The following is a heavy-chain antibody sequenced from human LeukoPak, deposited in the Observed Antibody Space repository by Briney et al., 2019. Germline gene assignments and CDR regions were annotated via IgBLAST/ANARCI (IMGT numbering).Heavy chain of an antibody. V-gene: IGHV1-18*01. Sequence: GSSVKVSCKASGGTFSSYAISWVRQAPGQGLEWMGWISAYNGNTNYAQKLQGRVTMTTDTSTSTAYMELRSLRSDDTAVYYCARDPSWDNLWNHVEAFDIWGQGTMVTVSS. J-gene: IGHJ3*02. CDR3: ARDPSWDNLWNHVEAFDI. CDR2: ISAYNGNT. D-gene: IGHD1-14*01. CDR1: GGTFSSYA.